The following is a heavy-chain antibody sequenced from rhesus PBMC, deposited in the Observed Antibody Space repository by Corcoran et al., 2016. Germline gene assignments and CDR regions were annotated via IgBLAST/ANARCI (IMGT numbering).Heavy chain of an antibody. J-gene: IGHJ4*01. D-gene: IGHD4-23*01. Sequence: EVQLVESGGGLAKPGGSLRLSCAASGFSFSDYYMYWVRQAPGKGLVWVSGISYTGGSTYYADALKGRFTISRENAKNTLYLQMDSLRAEDTAVYYCAREYSNYEGYFDYWGQGVLVTVSS. CDR3: AREYSNYEGYFDY. CDR2: ISYTGGST. CDR1: GFSFSDYY. V-gene: IGHV3S18*01.